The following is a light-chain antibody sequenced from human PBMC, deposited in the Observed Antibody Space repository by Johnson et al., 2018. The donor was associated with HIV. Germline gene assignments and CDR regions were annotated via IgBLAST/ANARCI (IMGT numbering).Light chain of an antibody. Sequence: QSVLTQPPSVSAAPGQKVTISCSGSSSNIGNNYVSWYQQVPGAAPKLLIYDNNRRPSGIPERFSGSNSGNTATLTISGTQAMDEADYYCGTWDSSLSAEVFGTGTKVTVL. V-gene: IGLV1-51*01. CDR1: SSNIGNNY. CDR3: GTWDSSLSAEV. J-gene: IGLJ1*01. CDR2: DNN.